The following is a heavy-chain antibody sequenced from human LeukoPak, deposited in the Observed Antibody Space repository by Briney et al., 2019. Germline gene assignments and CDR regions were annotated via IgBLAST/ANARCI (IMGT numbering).Heavy chain of an antibody. J-gene: IGHJ3*02. Sequence: SETLSLTCTVSSGSISSYYWSWTRQPPGKGLEWIGYIYYSGSTNYNPSLKSRVTISVDTSKNQLSLKLSSVTAADTAVYYCARDRNYYDSSAFDIWGQGTMVTVSS. CDR1: SGSISSYY. D-gene: IGHD3-22*01. V-gene: IGHV4-59*01. CDR3: ARDRNYYDSSAFDI. CDR2: IYYSGST.